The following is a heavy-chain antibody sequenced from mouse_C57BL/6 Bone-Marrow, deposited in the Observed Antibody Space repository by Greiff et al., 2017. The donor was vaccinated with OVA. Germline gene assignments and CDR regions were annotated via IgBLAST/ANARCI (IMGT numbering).Heavy chain of an antibody. D-gene: IGHD2-1*01. CDR2: IDPANGNP. V-gene: IGHV14-3*01. Sequence: VQLQQSVAELVRPGASVKLSCTASGFNIKNTYMHWVKQRPEQGLEWIGRIDPANGNPKYAPKFQGKATITADTSSNTAYLQLSSLTFEDTAIYYCASDGNYFYWYFDVWGTGTTVTVSS. CDR3: ASDGNYFYWYFDV. CDR1: GFNIKNTY. J-gene: IGHJ1*03.